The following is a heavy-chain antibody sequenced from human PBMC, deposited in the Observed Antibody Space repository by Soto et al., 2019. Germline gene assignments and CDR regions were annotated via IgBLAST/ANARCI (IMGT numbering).Heavy chain of an antibody. CDR2: IMPIFGTA. CDR1: GGTFSSYA. V-gene: IGHV1-69*06. Sequence: AAVKVSCKASGGTFSSYAISWVRQAPGQGLEWMGGIMPIFGTANYAQKFQGRVTITADKSTSTAYMELSSVRSEDTAVYYCVRCLGSGWYYCGMDVWGQGTTVTVSS. J-gene: IGHJ6*02. D-gene: IGHD6-19*01. CDR3: VRCLGSGWYYCGMDV.